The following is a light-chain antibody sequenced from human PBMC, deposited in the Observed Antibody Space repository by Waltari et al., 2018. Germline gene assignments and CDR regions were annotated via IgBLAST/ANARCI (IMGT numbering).Light chain of an antibody. CDR2: NTN. CDR3: VLYLGRGTWV. Sequence: QTVVTQEPSFSVSPGGTVTLTCGLSSDSVSSSYYPSWYQQTPGQPPRTLIYNTNSRSSGVPDHFSGSILGAKAALTITGAQADDESHYYCVLYLGRGTWVFGGGTKLTVL. V-gene: IGLV8-61*01. CDR1: SDSVSSSYY. J-gene: IGLJ3*02.